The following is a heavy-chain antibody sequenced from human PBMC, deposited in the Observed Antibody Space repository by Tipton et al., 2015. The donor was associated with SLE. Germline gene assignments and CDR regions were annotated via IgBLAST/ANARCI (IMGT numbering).Heavy chain of an antibody. CDR3: AREGYSSSSVSSYMDV. Sequence: TLSLTCTVSGGSISSGSYYWSWIRQPAGKGLEWIGRIYTSGSTNYNPSLKSRVTISVDTSKNQFSLKLSSVTAADTAVYYCAREGYSSSSVSSYMDVWGKGTPVPVPS. J-gene: IGHJ6*03. CDR2: IYTSGST. V-gene: IGHV4-61*02. D-gene: IGHD6-6*01. CDR1: GGSISSGSYY.